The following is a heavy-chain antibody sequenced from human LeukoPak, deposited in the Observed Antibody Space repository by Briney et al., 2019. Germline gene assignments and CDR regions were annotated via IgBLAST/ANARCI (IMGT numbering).Heavy chain of an antibody. CDR2: ISYDGSNK. D-gene: IGHD2-2*01. CDR3: ARDDCSSESCYRSWFDP. J-gene: IGHJ5*02. CDR1: GFTFSSYA. Sequence: GGSLRLSCGASGFTFSSYAMNWVRQAPGKGLEWVALISYDGSNKNYADSVKGRFTISRDNSKNTLYLQMNSLRAEDTAVYYRARDDCSSESCYRSWFDPWGQGTLVTVSS. V-gene: IGHV3-30-3*01.